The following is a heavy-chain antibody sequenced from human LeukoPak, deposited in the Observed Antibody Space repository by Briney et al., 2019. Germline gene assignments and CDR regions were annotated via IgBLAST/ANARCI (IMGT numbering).Heavy chain of an antibody. CDR3: ARDRRYFDWSPYFDY. D-gene: IGHD3-9*01. V-gene: IGHV1-46*01. Sequence: ASVKVSCKASGYTFTSYYMHWVRQAPGQGLEWMGIINPSGGSTCYAQKFQGRVTMTRDTSTSTVYMELSSLRSEDTAVYYCARDRRYFDWSPYFDYWGQGTLVTVSS. CDR2: INPSGGST. CDR1: GYTFTSYY. J-gene: IGHJ4*02.